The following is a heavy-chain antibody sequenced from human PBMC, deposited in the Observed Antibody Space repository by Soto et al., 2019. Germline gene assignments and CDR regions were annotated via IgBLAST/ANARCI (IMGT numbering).Heavy chain of an antibody. CDR3: ARASYDFWSGYYGYYYYYGMDV. CDR1: GDSVSSNSAA. J-gene: IGHJ6*02. Sequence: PSQTLSLTCAISGDSVSSNSAAWNWIRQSPSRGLEWLGRTYYRSKWYNDYAVSVKSRITINPDTSKNQFSLQLNSVTPEDTAVYYCARASYDFWSGYYGYYYYYGMDVWGQGTTVTVSS. D-gene: IGHD3-3*01. V-gene: IGHV6-1*01. CDR2: TYYRSKWYN.